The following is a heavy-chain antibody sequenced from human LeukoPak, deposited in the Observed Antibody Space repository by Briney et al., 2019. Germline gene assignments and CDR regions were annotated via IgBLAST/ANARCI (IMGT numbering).Heavy chain of an antibody. V-gene: IGHV3-13*03. Sequence: GGSLRLSCAACGFTFSSYDMHWVRQATGKGLEWVSAIGTAGDTYYPGSVKGQFTISRENAKNSLYLQMNSLRAGDTAVYYCAKYYFDSSGYYYLRKNWYFDLWGRGTLVTVSS. CDR3: AKYYFDSSGYYYLRKNWYFDL. D-gene: IGHD3-22*01. CDR2: IGTAGDT. CDR1: GFTFSSYD. J-gene: IGHJ2*01.